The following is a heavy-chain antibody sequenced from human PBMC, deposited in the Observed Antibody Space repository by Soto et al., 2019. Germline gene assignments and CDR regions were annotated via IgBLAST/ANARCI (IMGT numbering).Heavy chain of an antibody. CDR3: AKDPLGYSGSYLDY. D-gene: IGHD1-26*01. V-gene: IGHV3-30*18. CDR2: ISYDGGNK. CDR1: GFTFSSYG. Sequence: PGGSLRLSCAASGFTFSSYGMHWVRQAPGKGLEWVAVISYDGGNKYYADSVKGRYTISRDNSKNTLYLQMNSLRAEDTAVYYCAKDPLGYSGSYLDYWGQGTLVTVSS. J-gene: IGHJ4*02.